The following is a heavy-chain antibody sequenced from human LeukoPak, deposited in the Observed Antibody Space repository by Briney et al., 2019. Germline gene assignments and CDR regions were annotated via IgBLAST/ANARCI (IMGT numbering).Heavy chain of an antibody. CDR2: MYYTGST. CDR3: ARRYTYGYFDY. CDR1: GGSISSYS. J-gene: IGHJ4*02. Sequence: SETLSLTRTVSGGSISSYSWSWIRQPPGKGLEWIGYMYYTGSTNYHPSLKSRVTISVDTSKNQFSLNLGSVTAADTAVYYCARRYTYGYFDYWGQGTLVTVSS. V-gene: IGHV4-59*08. D-gene: IGHD5-18*01.